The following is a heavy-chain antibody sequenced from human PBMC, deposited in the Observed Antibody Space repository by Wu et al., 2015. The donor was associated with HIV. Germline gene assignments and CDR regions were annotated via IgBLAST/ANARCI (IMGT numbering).Heavy chain of an antibody. D-gene: IGHD5-24*01. CDR2: IYYSGGA. V-gene: IGHV4-30-4*01. Sequence: QVQLQESGPLLVKPSQTLSLTCVVSGASIYSDNYFWTWIRQPPGKGLEWLGNIYYSGGASDNPSLRSRLTISLDTSTNQFSLKLNSVTAADTAIYYCVNSRDGYNYPDRFDYWGQGTLVTVSS. CDR1: GASIYSDNYF. CDR3: VNSRDGYNYPDRFDY. J-gene: IGHJ4*02.